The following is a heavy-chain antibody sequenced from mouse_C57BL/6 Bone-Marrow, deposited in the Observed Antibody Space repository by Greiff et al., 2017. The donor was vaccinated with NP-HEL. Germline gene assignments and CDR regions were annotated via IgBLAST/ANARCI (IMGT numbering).Heavy chain of an antibody. CDR1: GYTFTSYD. CDR3: ARMRITTDFDY. J-gene: IGHJ2*01. D-gene: IGHD1-1*01. V-gene: IGHV1-85*01. CDR2: IYPRDGST. Sequence: QVHVKQSGPELVKPGASVKLSCKASGYTFTSYDINWVKQRPGQGLEWIGWIYPRDGSTKYNEKFKGKATLTVDTSSSTAYMELHSLTSEDSAVYFCARMRITTDFDYWGQGTTLTVSS.